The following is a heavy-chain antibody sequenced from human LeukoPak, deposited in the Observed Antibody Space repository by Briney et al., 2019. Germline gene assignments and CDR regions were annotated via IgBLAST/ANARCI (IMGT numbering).Heavy chain of an antibody. CDR1: GGSISSSSYY. J-gene: IGHJ5*02. D-gene: IGHD5-24*01. CDR3: ARGGARWLQFYWFDP. V-gene: IGHV4-39*07. Sequence: SETLSLTCTVSGGSISSSSYYWSWIRQPPGKGLEWIGEINHSGSTNYNPSPKSRVTISVDTSKNQFSLKLSSVTAADTAVYYCARGGARWLQFYWFDPWGQGTLVTVSS. CDR2: INHSGST.